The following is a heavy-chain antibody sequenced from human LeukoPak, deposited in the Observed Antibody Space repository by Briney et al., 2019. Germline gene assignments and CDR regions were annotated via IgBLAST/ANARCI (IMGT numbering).Heavy chain of an antibody. CDR3: ARGDVVVVAASMPSGYYYGMDV. D-gene: IGHD2-15*01. Sequence: ASVKVSCKASGGTFSSYAISWVRQAPGQRLESMGRIIPILGIANYAQKSQGRVTITADKSTSTAYMELSSLRSEDTAVYYCARGDVVVVAASMPSGYYYGMDVWGQGTTVTVSS. V-gene: IGHV1-69*04. CDR1: GGTFSSYA. J-gene: IGHJ6*02. CDR2: IIPILGIA.